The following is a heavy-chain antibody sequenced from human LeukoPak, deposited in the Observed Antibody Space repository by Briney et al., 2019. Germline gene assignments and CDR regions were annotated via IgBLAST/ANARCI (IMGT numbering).Heavy chain of an antibody. CDR2: IYSGGST. V-gene: IGHV3-53*01. CDR1: GFTVSSNY. Sequence: PGGSLRLSCAASGFTVSSNYMSWVRQAPGKGLEWVSVIYSGGSTYYADSVKGRFTISRDNSKNTLYLQMNSLRAEDTAVYYCALNSDSSGYYYYFDYWGQGTLVTVSS. D-gene: IGHD3-22*01. J-gene: IGHJ4*02. CDR3: ALNSDSSGYYYYFDY.